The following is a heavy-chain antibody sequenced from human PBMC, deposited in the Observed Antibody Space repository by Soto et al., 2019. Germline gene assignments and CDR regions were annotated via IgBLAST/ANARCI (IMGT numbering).Heavy chain of an antibody. V-gene: IGHV4-4*07. CDR3: ARDTYYYDTSGPHGNYYYGMDV. J-gene: IGHJ6*02. Sequence: TLSLTCTVSGGSISSYYWSWIRQPAGKGLEWIGRIYTSGSTNYNPSLKSRVTMSVDTSKNQFSLKLSSVTAADTAVYYCARDTYYYDTSGPHGNYYYGMDVWGQGTTVTVSS. D-gene: IGHD3-22*01. CDR1: GGSISSYY. CDR2: IYTSGST.